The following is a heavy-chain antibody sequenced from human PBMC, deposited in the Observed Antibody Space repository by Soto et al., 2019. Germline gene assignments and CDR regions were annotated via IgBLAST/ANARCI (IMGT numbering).Heavy chain of an antibody. J-gene: IGHJ5*02. CDR1: GGSISSGGYY. Sequence: SETLSLTCTVSGGSISSGGYYWSWIRQHPGKGLEWIGYIYYSGSTYYNPSLKSRVTISVDTSKNQFPLKLSSVTAADTAVYYCARAGGSSWYPPDWFDPWGQGTLVTVSS. CDR3: ARAGGSSWYPPDWFDP. CDR2: IYYSGST. V-gene: IGHV4-31*03. D-gene: IGHD6-13*01.